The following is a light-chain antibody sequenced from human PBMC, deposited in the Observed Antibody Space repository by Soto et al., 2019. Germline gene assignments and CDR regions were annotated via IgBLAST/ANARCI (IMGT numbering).Light chain of an antibody. CDR2: AAS. Sequence: DIQMTQSPSSLSASVGDRVTITCRASQSISSYLNWYQQKPGKAPKLLIYAASSLQSGVPSRFSGSGSGTDFTLTISILQPEDFATYYSQQSYSTPPTFGQGTKVDIK. V-gene: IGKV1-39*01. CDR1: QSISSY. J-gene: IGKJ1*01. CDR3: QQSYSTPPT.